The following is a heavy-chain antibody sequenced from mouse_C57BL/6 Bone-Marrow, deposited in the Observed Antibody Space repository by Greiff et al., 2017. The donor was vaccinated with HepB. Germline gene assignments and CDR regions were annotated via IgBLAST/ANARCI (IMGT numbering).Heavy chain of an antibody. CDR3: ARYGLDY. CDR1: GFTFSDYG. Sequence: EVQVVESGGGLVKPGGSLKLSCAASGFTFSDYGMHWVRQAPEKGLEWVAYISSGSSTIYYADTVKGRFTISRDNAKNTLFLQMTSLRSEDTAMYYCARYGLDYWGQGTTLTVSS. CDR2: ISSGSSTI. J-gene: IGHJ2*01. D-gene: IGHD1-1*01. V-gene: IGHV5-17*01.